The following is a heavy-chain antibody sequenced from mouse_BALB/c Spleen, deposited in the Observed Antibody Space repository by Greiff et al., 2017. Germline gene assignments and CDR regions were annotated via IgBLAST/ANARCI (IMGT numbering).Heavy chain of an antibody. CDR3: AGYRYDSAMDY. CDR2: IDPSDSYT. D-gene: IGHD2-14*01. V-gene: IGHV1-69*02. Sequence: QVQLQQPGAELVKPGASVKLSCKASGYTFTSYWMHRVKQRPGQGLEWIGEIDPSDSYTNYNQKFKGKATLTVDKSSSTAYMQLSSLTSEDSAVYYCAGYRYDSAMDYWGQGTSVTVSS. J-gene: IGHJ4*01. CDR1: GYTFTSYW.